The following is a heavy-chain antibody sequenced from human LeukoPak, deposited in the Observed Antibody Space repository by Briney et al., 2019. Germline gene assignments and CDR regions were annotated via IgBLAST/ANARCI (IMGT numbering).Heavy chain of an antibody. D-gene: IGHD4-23*01. J-gene: IGHJ3*02. Sequence: SETLSLTCTVSGGSISSYYWSWIRQPPGKGLEWIGYIYYSGSTNYNPSLKSRVTISVDTSKNQFSLKLSSVTAADTAVYYCARARYGGQRSAFDIWGQGTMVTVSS. CDR3: ARARYGGQRSAFDI. CDR2: IYYSGST. CDR1: GGSISSYY. V-gene: IGHV4-59*08.